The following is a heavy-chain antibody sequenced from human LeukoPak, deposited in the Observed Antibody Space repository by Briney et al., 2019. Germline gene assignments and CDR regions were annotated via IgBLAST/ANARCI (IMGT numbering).Heavy chain of an antibody. D-gene: IGHD6-19*01. Sequence: SENLSLTCTVSGGSISGYYWSWIRQPPGKGPEWIRYIYYSGSTNYDPSLKSRVTISVDTSKNQCSLKMNSVTAADTAVYYCARLASSGWSHCDYWGQGTLVTVSS. CDR1: GGSISGYY. CDR2: IYYSGST. V-gene: IGHV4-59*08. CDR3: ARLASSGWSHCDY. J-gene: IGHJ4*02.